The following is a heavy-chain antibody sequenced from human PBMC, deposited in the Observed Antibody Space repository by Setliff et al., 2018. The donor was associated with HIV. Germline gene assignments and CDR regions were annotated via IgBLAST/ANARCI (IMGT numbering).Heavy chain of an antibody. CDR3: ARAAYGDYAGDYAGDSN. CDR2: INHSGST. J-gene: IGHJ4*02. Sequence: TLSLTCAVYGGSFSDYYWNWIRQPPGKGLEWIGEINHSGSTNYNPSLKSRVTISVDTSKNQFSLKLSSVTAADTAVYYCARAAYGDYAGDYAGDSNWGQGTLVTVSS. V-gene: IGHV4-34*09. CDR1: GGSFSDYY. D-gene: IGHD4-17*01.